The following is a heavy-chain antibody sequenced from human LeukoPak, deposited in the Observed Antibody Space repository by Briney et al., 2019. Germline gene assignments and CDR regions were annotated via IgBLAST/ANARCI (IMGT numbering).Heavy chain of an antibody. CDR3: AKVRWGSDNALDS. V-gene: IGHV3-30*18. CDR1: GFPFSDYG. CDR2: ISHDGSNK. J-gene: IGHJ4*02. D-gene: IGHD3-16*01. Sequence: GGSLRLSCAASGFPFSDYGMYWVRQAPGKGLEWLAVISHDGSNKHYADSVKGRITISRDNSMNTLYLQMNSLTAEDTAVYYCAKVRWGSDNALDSWGQGTLVTVSS.